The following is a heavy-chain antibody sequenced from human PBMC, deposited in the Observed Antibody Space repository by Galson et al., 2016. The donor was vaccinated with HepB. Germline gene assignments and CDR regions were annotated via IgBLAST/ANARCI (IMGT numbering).Heavy chain of an antibody. CDR1: GGSINSHY. CDR3: ARGGCTGGSCYDDF. D-gene: IGHD1-26*01. CDR2: IHFSGYT. Sequence: ETLSLTCTVFGGSINSHYWSWIRQPPGKGLEWVGYIHFSGYTSYNPSLKSRATISVDTSKSQFSLNLSSVTAADTAVYCCARGGCTGGSCYDDFWGQGTLVTVSS. J-gene: IGHJ4*03. V-gene: IGHV4-59*11.